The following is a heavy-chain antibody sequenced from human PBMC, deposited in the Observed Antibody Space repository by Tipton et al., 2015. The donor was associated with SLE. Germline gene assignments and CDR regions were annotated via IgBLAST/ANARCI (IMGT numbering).Heavy chain of an antibody. CDR3: ARAGYSSGWYGRGFDN. J-gene: IGHJ4*02. CDR1: GGSFSAYY. CDR2: INHSGST. Sequence: GLVKPSETLSLTCAVYGGSFSAYYWSWIRQSPGKGLEWIGEINHSGSTNYNPSLKSRVTIPADTSKNQFSLKLSSVTAADTALYYCARAGYSSGWYGRGFDNWGQGTLVTVSS. D-gene: IGHD6-19*01. V-gene: IGHV4-34*01.